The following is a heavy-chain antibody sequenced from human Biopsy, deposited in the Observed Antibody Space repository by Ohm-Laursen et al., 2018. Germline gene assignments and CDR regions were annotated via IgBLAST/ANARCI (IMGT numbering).Heavy chain of an antibody. CDR2: IWSSGTT. CDR3: ARVVGAATGFDQ. CDR1: GGSISGYY. J-gene: IGHJ4*02. V-gene: IGHV4-59*01. D-gene: IGHD1-26*01. Sequence: GTLSLTCSISGGSISGYYWNWIRQSPGKGLEWIGYIWSSGTTDYNPSLQSRVSMSLELSTDQFSLKVDSVAAADTAVYYCARVVGAATGFDQWGQGIPVTVSS.